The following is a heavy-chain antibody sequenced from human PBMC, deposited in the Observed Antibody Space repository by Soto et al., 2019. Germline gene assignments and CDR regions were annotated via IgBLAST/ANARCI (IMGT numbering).Heavy chain of an antibody. V-gene: IGHV3-23*01. J-gene: IGHJ6*03. D-gene: IGHD3-9*01. Sequence: EVQLLESGGGLVQPGGSLRLSCAASGFTFSSYAMSWVRQAPGKGLEWGSAISGSGGCTYYADSVKGRLTLSRDNSKNTMYVQMNSLRAEDTAVYYCGKVGGDYDILTGYYIDYYMHVWGNGTTVTVSS. CDR1: GFTFSSYA. CDR3: GKVGGDYDILTGYYIDYYMHV. CDR2: ISGSGGCT.